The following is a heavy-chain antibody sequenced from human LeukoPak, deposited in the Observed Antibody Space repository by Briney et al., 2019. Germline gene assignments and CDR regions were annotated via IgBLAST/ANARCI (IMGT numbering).Heavy chain of an antibody. J-gene: IGHJ4*02. CDR3: ARMTWGFDY. D-gene: IGHD3-16*01. V-gene: IGHV3-53*01. CDR2: IYSGGST. CDR1: GSTVSSDF. Sequence: GGSLRLSCAASGSTVSSDFMTWVRQAPGKGLECVSVIYSGGSTYYADSVKGRFTMSRDNSKNTLYLQMNNLRAEDTAVYYCARMTWGFDYWGQGTLVTVSS.